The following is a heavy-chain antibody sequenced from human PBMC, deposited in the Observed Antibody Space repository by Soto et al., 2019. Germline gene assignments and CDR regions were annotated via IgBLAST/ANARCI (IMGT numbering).Heavy chain of an antibody. V-gene: IGHV4-31*03. Sequence: SETLSLTCTVSGGSISSGGYYWYWIRQPPGKGLEWIGYIYYSGTTYYNPSLKSRVTISVDTSKNQFSLKLSSVTAADTAVYYCAASCVACGGFNYYGMDGWGQGTTVT. CDR1: GGSISSGGYY. D-gene: IGHD2-21*01. CDR2: IYYSGTT. CDR3: AASCVACGGFNYYGMDG. J-gene: IGHJ6*02.